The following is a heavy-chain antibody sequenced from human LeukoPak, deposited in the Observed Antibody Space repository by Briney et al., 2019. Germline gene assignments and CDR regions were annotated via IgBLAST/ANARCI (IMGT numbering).Heavy chain of an antibody. J-gene: IGHJ5*02. CDR2: VFSSGST. CDR1: GGSISSYY. Sequence: SETLSLTCTVSGGSISSYYWSWIRRPPGKGLEWIGYVFSSGSTNYNASLKSRVTISVDTSKNQFSLKLTSVTAADTAVYYCARRTLTGWFDPWGQGTLVSASS. V-gene: IGHV4-59*01. D-gene: IGHD1-1*01. CDR3: ARRTLTGWFDP.